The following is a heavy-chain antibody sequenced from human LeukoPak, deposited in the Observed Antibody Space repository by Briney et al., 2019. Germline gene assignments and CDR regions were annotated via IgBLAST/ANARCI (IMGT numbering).Heavy chain of an antibody. Sequence: SETLSLTCAVYGEPFNGYYWNWIRQSPGKGLEWIGEINHSGSTNYNPSLKSRVTISLDTSKNQFSLKLNSVTAADTAVYYCARRHHNWDYWGQGTLVTVSS. CDR2: INHSGST. V-gene: IGHV4-34*01. CDR3: ARRHHNWDY. J-gene: IGHJ4*02. CDR1: GEPFNGYY. D-gene: IGHD5-24*01.